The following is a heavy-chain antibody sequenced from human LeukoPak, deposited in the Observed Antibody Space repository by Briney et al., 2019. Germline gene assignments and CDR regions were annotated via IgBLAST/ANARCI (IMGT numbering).Heavy chain of an antibody. CDR2: XNPSGGST. J-gene: IGHJ4*02. Sequence: XXXXXXGXXXXXXGIXNPSGGSTSYAQKFQGRVTMTRDTSTSTVYMELSSLRSEDTAVYYCAREPMGIAVAGSGYFDYWGQGTLVTVSS. CDR3: AREPMGIAVAGSGYFDY. D-gene: IGHD6-19*01. V-gene: IGHV1-46*01.